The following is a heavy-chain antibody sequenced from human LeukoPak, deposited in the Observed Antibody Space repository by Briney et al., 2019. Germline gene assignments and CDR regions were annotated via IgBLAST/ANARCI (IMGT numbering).Heavy chain of an antibody. V-gene: IGHV1-18*01. CDR2: ISAYNGNT. Sequence: GPSVKVSCKASGYTFTSYGISWVRQAPGQGLEWMGWISAYNGNTNYAQKLQGRVTMTTDTSTSTAYMELRSLRSDDTAVYYCARGYYYDSSGYYYPDYWGQGTLVTVSS. J-gene: IGHJ4*02. D-gene: IGHD3-22*01. CDR1: GYTFTSYG. CDR3: ARGYYYDSSGYYYPDY.